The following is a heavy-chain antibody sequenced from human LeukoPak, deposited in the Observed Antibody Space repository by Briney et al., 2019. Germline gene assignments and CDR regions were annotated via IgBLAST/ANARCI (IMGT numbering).Heavy chain of an antibody. D-gene: IGHD3-22*01. J-gene: IGHJ5*02. Sequence: GGSLRLSCAASGFSFSDFFMSWIRQAPGKGLEWVSDISRSGTNIYYADSVKGRFTISRDNAKKSLYLQMNSLRVEDTAVYYCARDRDEVVITSRWFDPWGQGTLVTVSS. CDR3: ARDRDEVVITSRWFDP. V-gene: IGHV3-11*04. CDR2: ISRSGTNI. CDR1: GFSFSDFF.